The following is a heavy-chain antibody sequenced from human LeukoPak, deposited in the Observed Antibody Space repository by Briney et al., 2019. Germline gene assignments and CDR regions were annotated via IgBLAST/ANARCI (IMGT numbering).Heavy chain of an antibody. D-gene: IGHD1-1*01. Sequence: GGSLRLSCAASGFTFSKAWMSWVRQAPGKGLEWLGRIKSETDGGATDYPALVKARLTISRDDLRNTLYLQMNSLRVEDTAVYYCTTDPRNGYYFDYWGQGTLVTVSS. J-gene: IGHJ4*02. CDR2: IKSETDGGAT. V-gene: IGHV3-15*01. CDR3: TTDPRNGYYFDY. CDR1: GFTFSKAW.